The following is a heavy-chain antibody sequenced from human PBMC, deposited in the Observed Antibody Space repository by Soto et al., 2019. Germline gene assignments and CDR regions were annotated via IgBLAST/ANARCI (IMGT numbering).Heavy chain of an antibody. Sequence: QVQLVQSGAEVKEPGASVKVSCKASGYTFTNYDINWVRQDTGQGLEWMGWMNPNSGNTAYAQKFQGRVTMTRDTSISTAYMELSSLTSEDTAVYYCARKVGALGVWGQGTLVTVSS. V-gene: IGHV1-8*01. CDR2: MNPNSGNT. D-gene: IGHD1-26*01. CDR1: GYTFTNYD. J-gene: IGHJ4*02. CDR3: ARKVGALGV.